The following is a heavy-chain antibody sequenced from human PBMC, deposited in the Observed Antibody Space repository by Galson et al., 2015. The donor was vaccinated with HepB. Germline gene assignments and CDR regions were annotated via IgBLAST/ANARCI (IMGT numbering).Heavy chain of an antibody. CDR2: IIPIFGTA. CDR3: ARDLRGYGDAFDI. CDR1: GGTFSSYA. Sequence: SVKVSCKASGGTFSSYAISWVRQAPGQGLEWMGGIIPIFGTANYAQKFQGRITITADESTSTAYMELSSLRSEDTAVYYCARDLRGYGDAFDIWGQGTMVTVSS. J-gene: IGHJ3*02. V-gene: IGHV1-69*13. D-gene: IGHD5-18*01.